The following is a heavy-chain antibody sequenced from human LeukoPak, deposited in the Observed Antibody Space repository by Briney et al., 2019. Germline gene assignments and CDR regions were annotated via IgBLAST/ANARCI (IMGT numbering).Heavy chain of an antibody. CDR1: GDSISYFY. J-gene: IGHJ3*02. D-gene: IGHD3-22*01. CDR2: ISGSGST. V-gene: IGHV4-4*07. Sequence: SETLSLTCSVSGDSISYFYWGWIRQAAGKGLEWIGRISGSGSTDYNASLKSRVTMSVDTSKNQLSLKVISVTAADTAVYYCARDEDYDSSGYLAAFDIWGQGTMVTVSS. CDR3: ARDEDYDSSGYLAAFDI.